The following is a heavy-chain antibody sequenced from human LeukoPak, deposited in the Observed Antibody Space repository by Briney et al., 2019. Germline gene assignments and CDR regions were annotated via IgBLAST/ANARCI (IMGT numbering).Heavy chain of an antibody. V-gene: IGHV3-20*04. CDR1: GFTFDDYG. CDR2: INWNGGST. CDR3: ARVGRGDFWSAYFYYFDY. J-gene: IGHJ4*02. D-gene: IGHD3-3*01. Sequence: GGSLRLSCAASGFTFDDYGMSWVRQAPGKGLEWVSGINWNGGSTGYADSVKGRFTISRDNAKNSLYLQMNSLRAEDTALYYCARVGRGDFWSAYFYYFDYWGQGTLVTVSS.